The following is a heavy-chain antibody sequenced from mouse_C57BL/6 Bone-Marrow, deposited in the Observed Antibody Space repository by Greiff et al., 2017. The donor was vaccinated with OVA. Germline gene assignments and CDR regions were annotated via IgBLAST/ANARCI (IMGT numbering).Heavy chain of an antibody. CDR1: GYTFTSYW. D-gene: IGHD2-5*01. CDR3: ARGGAYYSNFYYYAMDY. Sequence: VQLQQPGAELVKPGASVKLSCKASGYTFTSYWMQWGHQRPGPGLEWIGELATSDSYTNYNQKFKGKATLTVDTSSSTAYMQLSSLTSEDSAVYYCARGGAYYSNFYYYAMDYWGQGTSVTVSS. J-gene: IGHJ4*01. V-gene: IGHV1-50*01. CDR2: LATSDSYT.